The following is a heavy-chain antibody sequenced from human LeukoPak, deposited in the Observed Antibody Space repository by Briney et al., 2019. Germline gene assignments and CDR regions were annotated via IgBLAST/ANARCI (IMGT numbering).Heavy chain of an antibody. CDR2: IYYSGST. Sequence: TSETLSLTCTVSGGSISSYYWSWIRQPPGKGLEWIGYIYYSGSTNYNPSPKSRVTISVDTSKSQFSLKLSSVTAADTAVYYCARFSSGWYLRLFDYWGQGTLVTVSS. CDR1: GGSISSYY. V-gene: IGHV4-59*13. J-gene: IGHJ4*02. CDR3: ARFSSGWYLRLFDY. D-gene: IGHD6-19*01.